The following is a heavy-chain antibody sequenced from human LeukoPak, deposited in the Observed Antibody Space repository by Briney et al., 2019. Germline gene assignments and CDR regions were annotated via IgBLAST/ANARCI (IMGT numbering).Heavy chain of an antibody. CDR3: ARERMETLPNCFDS. V-gene: IGHV1-69*06. D-gene: IGHD1-1*01. J-gene: IGHJ5*01. CDR2: INPLFDTA. Sequence: SVKVSCKASGDTLTNYAISWVRQAPGQGLVWMGRINPLFDTADYAQKFQGRVTITAEKSTSTVHMKLRSLRSEETDSYYCARERMETLPNCFDSWSQGTLVTVSS. CDR1: GDTLTNYA.